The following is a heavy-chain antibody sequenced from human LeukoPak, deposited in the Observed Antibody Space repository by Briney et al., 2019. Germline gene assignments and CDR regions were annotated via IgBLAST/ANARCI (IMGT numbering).Heavy chain of an antibody. CDR3: GRGPGYRSDY. CDR2: INRDGSEK. V-gene: IGHV3-7*05. Sequence: PGGSLRLSCAASGLTFNTYWMTWARQAPGKGLEWVANINRDGSEKNYVGSVRGRFTISRDNTKDSLYLQMNSLTVEDTAVYYCGRGPGYRSDYWGQGTLVTVSS. J-gene: IGHJ4*02. CDR1: GLTFNTYW. D-gene: IGHD5-12*01.